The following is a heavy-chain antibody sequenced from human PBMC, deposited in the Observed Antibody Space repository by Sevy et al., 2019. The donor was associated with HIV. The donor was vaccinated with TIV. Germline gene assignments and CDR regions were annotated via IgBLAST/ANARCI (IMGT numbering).Heavy chain of an antibody. CDR1: GITFSTSV. Sequence: GGSLRLSCNASGITFSTSVMNWVRQSPDRGLEWVSSISGDTYYTHYADSIRGRFSVSRDNAKNSLFLEMNSLTVEDTAVYYCTRASLLGYCCTTSCYYAFDIWGPGTVVTVSS. D-gene: IGHD2-2*01. V-gene: IGHV3-21*01. CDR2: ISGDTYYT. J-gene: IGHJ3*02. CDR3: TRASLLGYCCTTSCYYAFDI.